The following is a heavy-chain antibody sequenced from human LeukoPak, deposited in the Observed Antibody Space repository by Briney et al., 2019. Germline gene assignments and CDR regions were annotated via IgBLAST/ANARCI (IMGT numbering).Heavy chain of an antibody. CDR3: ASLVVVAAPDYYYGMDV. CDR2: IIPIFGTA. Sequence: SVKVSCKASGGTFSSYAISWVRQAPGQGLEWMGGIIPIFGTANYAQKFQGRVTITADESTSTAYMELSSLRSEDTAVYYCASLVVVAAPDYYYGMDVWGQGTTVTVSS. D-gene: IGHD2-15*01. J-gene: IGHJ6*02. V-gene: IGHV1-69*13. CDR1: GGTFSSYA.